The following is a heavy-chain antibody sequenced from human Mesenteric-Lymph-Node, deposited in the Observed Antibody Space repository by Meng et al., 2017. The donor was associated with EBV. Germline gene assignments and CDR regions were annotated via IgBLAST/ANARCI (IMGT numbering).Heavy chain of an antibody. J-gene: IGHJ4*02. CDR2: TSFDGSNK. CDR3: AKDHPNDY. Sequence: QVQLVGVGGGVVQPGRSLGPSCAASGFTFSSYDRHWVRQAPGKGLEWVALTSFDGSNKYYADSVKGRFTISRDSSKNTLSLQMGSLRAEDTAVYHCAKDHPNDYWGQGILVTVSS. CDR1: GFTFSSYD. V-gene: IGHV3-30*18.